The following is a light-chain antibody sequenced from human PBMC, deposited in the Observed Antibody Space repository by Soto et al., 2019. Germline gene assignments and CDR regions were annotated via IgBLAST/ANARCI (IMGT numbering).Light chain of an antibody. J-gene: IGKJ2*01. Sequence: EIALTQSPGTLSLSPGERATLSCRASQSVSSSYLAWYEQKPGQAPRLLIYGASSRATGIPDRFSGSGSGTDFTLTISRLEPEDFAVYYCQQYGRSPPYTFGQGTKLEIK. CDR2: GAS. V-gene: IGKV3-20*01. CDR1: QSVSSSY. CDR3: QQYGRSPPYT.